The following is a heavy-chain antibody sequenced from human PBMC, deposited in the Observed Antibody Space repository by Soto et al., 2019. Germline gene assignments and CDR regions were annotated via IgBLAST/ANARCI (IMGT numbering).Heavy chain of an antibody. D-gene: IGHD1-20*01. CDR3: ARWDILGPITGSDFAP. CDR2: TYFRSKWYN. CDR1: GGRFSSNTPS. J-gene: IGHJ5*02. Sequence: QTLSLTHAIPGGRFSSNTPSWKWIRQSQSSGLEWLGRTYFRSKWYNDYAVSVKSRIIINPDTSHNQFSLQLNSVTPEDTAVYCCARWDILGPITGSDFAPW. V-gene: IGHV6-1*01.